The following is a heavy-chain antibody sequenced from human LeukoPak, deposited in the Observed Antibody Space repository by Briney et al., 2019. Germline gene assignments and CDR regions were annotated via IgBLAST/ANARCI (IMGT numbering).Heavy chain of an antibody. Sequence: ASVKVSCKASGYTFTIYGISWVRQAPGQGLEWMGWISAYNGNTNYAQKLQGRVTMTTDTSTSTAYMELRSLRSDDTAVYYCANSYYYDSSGYFPEYFQHWGQGTLVTVSS. J-gene: IGHJ1*01. V-gene: IGHV1-18*01. CDR3: ANSYYYDSSGYFPEYFQH. CDR2: ISAYNGNT. CDR1: GYTFTIYG. D-gene: IGHD3-22*01.